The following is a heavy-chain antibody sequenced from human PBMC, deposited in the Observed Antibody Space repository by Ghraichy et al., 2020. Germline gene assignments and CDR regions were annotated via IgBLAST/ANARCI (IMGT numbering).Heavy chain of an antibody. Sequence: SETLSLTCGVYGGSFRGYYCSWIRQPPGKGLEWIGEIGHNASPNYNPSLKSRVTISVDTSKNQFFLNVSSVTAADTAVYYCARGRTYYDFWSGYSHNWFDPWGQGTLVTVSS. J-gene: IGHJ5*02. D-gene: IGHD3-3*01. CDR1: GGSFRGYY. V-gene: IGHV4-34*01. CDR3: ARGRTYYDFWSGYSHNWFDP. CDR2: IGHNASP.